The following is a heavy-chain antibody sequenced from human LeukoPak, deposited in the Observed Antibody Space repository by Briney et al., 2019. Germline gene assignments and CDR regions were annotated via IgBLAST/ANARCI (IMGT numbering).Heavy chain of an antibody. D-gene: IGHD3-22*01. CDR3: ARPIAGVMFDP. J-gene: IGHJ5*02. CDR1: GGSFSGYY. V-gene: IGHV4-34*01. CDR2: INHTGST. Sequence: NPSETLSLTCAVYGGSFSGYYWSWIRQPPGKGLEWIGEINHTGSTNYNPSLKGRVTISVDTSKNQFSLKLSSVTAADTAVYYCARPIAGVMFDPWGQGTLVTVSS.